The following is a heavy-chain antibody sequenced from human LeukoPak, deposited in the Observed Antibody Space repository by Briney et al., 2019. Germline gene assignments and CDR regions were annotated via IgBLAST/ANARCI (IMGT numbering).Heavy chain of an antibody. J-gene: IGHJ4*02. D-gene: IGHD3-22*01. CDR3: ARVKGSSGYYSPLFDY. CDR1: GYTFTGYY. CDR2: INPNSGGT. Sequence: ASVKVSCKASGYTFTGYYMHWVRQAPGQGLEWMGWINPNSGGTNYAQKFQGRVTMTRDTSISTAHMELSRLRSDDTAVYYCARVKGSSGYYSPLFDYWGQGTLVTVSS. V-gene: IGHV1-2*02.